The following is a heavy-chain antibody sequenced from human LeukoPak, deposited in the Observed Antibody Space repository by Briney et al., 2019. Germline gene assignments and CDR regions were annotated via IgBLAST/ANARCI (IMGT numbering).Heavy chain of an antibody. Sequence: GGSLRLSCLASGFTFSDHTLNWVRQAPGKGLEWISSVTATNNNRHYADSVEGRFSISRDNVKNSVDLQMNSLRAEDTAVYYCAKEIWPTVTIPGRTYFDYWGQGALVTVSS. CDR2: VTATNNNR. D-gene: IGHD4-17*01. J-gene: IGHJ4*02. V-gene: IGHV3-48*01. CDR3: AKEIWPTVTIPGRTYFDY. CDR1: GFTFSDHT.